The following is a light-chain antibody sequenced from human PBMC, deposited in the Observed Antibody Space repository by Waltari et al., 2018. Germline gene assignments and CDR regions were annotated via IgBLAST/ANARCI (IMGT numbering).Light chain of an antibody. CDR3: QQYNNWPRNSWT. CDR1: QSVSSN. J-gene: IGKJ1*01. V-gene: IGKV3-15*01. CDR2: GAS. Sequence: EIVMTQSPATLSVSPGERATLSCRASQSVSSNLAWYQQKPGQAPRLLIYGASTRATGIPARFSGSGSGTEFTLTISSLQYEDFAVYYCQQYNNWPRNSWTFGQGTKVEIK.